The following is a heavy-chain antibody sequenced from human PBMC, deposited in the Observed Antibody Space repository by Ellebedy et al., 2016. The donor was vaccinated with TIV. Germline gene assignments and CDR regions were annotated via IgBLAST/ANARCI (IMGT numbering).Heavy chain of an antibody. CDR2: IKQDGSEK. D-gene: IGHD3-10*01. Sequence: GESLKISXAASGFTFSTYWLSWVRQAPGKGLEWVATIKQDGSEKYYVDSVKGRFTISRDNAKNSLYLQMNSLRDEDTAVYYCARVPRGPDYWGQGTLVTVSS. J-gene: IGHJ4*02. V-gene: IGHV3-7*01. CDR3: ARVPRGPDY. CDR1: GFTFSTYW.